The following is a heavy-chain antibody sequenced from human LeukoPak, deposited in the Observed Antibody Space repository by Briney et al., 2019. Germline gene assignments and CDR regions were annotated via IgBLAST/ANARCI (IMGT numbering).Heavy chain of an antibody. CDR3: ARSRYYDSSGSYSVFDYYFYMDV. Sequence: SETLSLTCAVYGGSFSDYYWSWIRQPPGKGLEWIGEINHSGSSNYNPSLQSRVTMSVDTSKKQLSLKVTSVTAADTAVYYCARSRYYDSSGSYSVFDYYFYMDVWGKGTTVTVSS. V-gene: IGHV4-34*01. D-gene: IGHD3-22*01. CDR1: GGSFSDYY. J-gene: IGHJ6*03. CDR2: INHSGSS.